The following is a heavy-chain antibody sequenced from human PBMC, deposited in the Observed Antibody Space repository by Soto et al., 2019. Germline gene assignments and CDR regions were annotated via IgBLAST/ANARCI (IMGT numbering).Heavy chain of an antibody. CDR3: ARDDHRSADYSNYVAYYYGMDV. CDR1: GGTFSSYA. Sequence: SVKVSCKASGGTFSSYAISWVRQAPGQGLEWMGGIIPIFGTANYAQKFQGRVTITADESTSTAYMELSSLRSEDTAVYYCARDDHRSADYSNYVAYYYGMDVWGQGTTVTVSS. J-gene: IGHJ6*02. V-gene: IGHV1-69*13. CDR2: IIPIFGTA. D-gene: IGHD4-4*01.